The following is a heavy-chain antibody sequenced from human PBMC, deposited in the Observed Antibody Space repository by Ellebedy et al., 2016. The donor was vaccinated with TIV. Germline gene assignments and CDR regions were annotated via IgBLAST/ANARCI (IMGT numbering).Heavy chain of an antibody. CDR2: IYWSDDK. CDR1: GFSLSTSGVG. V-gene: IGHV2-5*01. CDR3: AHRPQNLDGGQLDD. J-gene: IGHJ4*02. D-gene: IGHD4-23*01. Sequence: SGPTLVKPTQTLTLTCTFSGFSLSTSGVGVGWIRQPPGKALEWLALIYWSDDKRYSPSLKSRLTITKDTSKNQVVLTMTNMDPVDTATYYCAHRPQNLDGGQLDDWGQGTLVTVSS.